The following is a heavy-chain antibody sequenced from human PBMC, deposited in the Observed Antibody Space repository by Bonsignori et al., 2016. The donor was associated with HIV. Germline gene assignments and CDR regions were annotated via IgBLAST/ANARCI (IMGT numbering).Heavy chain of an antibody. V-gene: IGHV1-69-2*01. CDR3: ATGYGSGSYKGFDP. J-gene: IGHJ5*02. CDR2: VDPDDGET. D-gene: IGHD3-10*01. Sequence: WVRQAPGQGLEWMGLVDPDDGETRYAEKFQGRVTISADTSTDTAYMELSSLRSEDTAVYYCATGYGSGSYKGFDPWGQGTLVTVSS.